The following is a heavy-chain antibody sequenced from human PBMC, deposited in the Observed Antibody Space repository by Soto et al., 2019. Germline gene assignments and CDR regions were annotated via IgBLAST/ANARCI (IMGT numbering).Heavy chain of an antibody. CDR2: MNPNSGNT. CDR3: ARWDLRSYYDSSGYYSRYYYYGMDV. D-gene: IGHD3-22*01. J-gene: IGHJ6*02. Sequence: GASVKVSCKASGYTFTSYDINWVRQATGQGLEWMGWMNPNSGNTGYAQKFQGRVTMTRNTSISTAYMELSSLRSEDTAVYYCARWDLRSYYDSSGYYSRYYYYGMDVWGQGTTVTVSS. CDR1: GYTFTSYD. V-gene: IGHV1-8*01.